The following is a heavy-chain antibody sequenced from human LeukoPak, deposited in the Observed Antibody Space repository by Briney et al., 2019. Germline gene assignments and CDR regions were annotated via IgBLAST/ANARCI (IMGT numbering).Heavy chain of an antibody. CDR1: GFTFSTYS. Sequence: GGSLRLSCAASGFTFSTYSMNWVRQAPGKGLEWVSYVSSSDSTIYYADSVKGRFTISRDNAKNSLYLQMNSLRAEDTAVYYCARVAINDYGDYFDYWGQGTLVTVSS. CDR3: ARVAINDYGDYFDY. J-gene: IGHJ4*02. D-gene: IGHD4-17*01. CDR2: VSSSDSTI. V-gene: IGHV3-48*04.